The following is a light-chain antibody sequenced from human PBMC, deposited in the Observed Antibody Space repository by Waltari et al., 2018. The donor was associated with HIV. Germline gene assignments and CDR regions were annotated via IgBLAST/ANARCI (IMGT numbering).Light chain of an antibody. CDR1: QSVLYSSNNKNY. J-gene: IGKJ1*01. V-gene: IGKV4-1*01. CDR2: WAS. CDR3: QQYYSTLRT. Sequence: DIVMTQSPDSLVVSLCERATINCKSSQSVLYSSNNKNYLAWYQQKPGQPPKLLIYWASTRESGVPDRFSGSGSGTDFTLTISSLQAEDVAVYYCQQYYSTLRTFGQGTKVEIK.